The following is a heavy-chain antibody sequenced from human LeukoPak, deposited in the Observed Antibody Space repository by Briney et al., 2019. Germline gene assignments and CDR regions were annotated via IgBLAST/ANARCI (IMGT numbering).Heavy chain of an antibody. J-gene: IGHJ4*02. CDR2: ISGSGGST. Sequence: HAGGSLRLSCAASGFTFSSYAMSWVRQAPGKGLEWVSAISGSGGSTYYADSVKGRFTISRDNSKNTLYLQMNSLRAEDTAVYYCAKPYSSGWHSKNYFDYWGQGTLVTVSS. D-gene: IGHD6-19*01. CDR3: AKPYSSGWHSKNYFDY. CDR1: GFTFSSYA. V-gene: IGHV3-23*01.